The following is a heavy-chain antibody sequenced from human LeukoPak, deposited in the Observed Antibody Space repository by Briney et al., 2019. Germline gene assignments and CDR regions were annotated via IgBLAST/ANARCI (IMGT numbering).Heavy chain of an antibody. D-gene: IGHD3-10*02. CDR1: GFTFSSYE. J-gene: IGHJ6*04. CDR2: ISSSGSTI. Sequence: GGSLRLSCAASGFTFSSYEMNWVRKAPGQGLEWVSYISSSGSTIYYAGSVKGRFTISRDNAKNSLYLQMNSLRAEDTAVYYCAELGITMIGGVWGKGTTVTISS. CDR3: AELGITMIGGV. V-gene: IGHV3-48*03.